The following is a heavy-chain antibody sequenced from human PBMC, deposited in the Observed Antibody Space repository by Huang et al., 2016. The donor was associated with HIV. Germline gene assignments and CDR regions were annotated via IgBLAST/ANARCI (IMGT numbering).Heavy chain of an antibody. J-gene: IGHJ4*02. Sequence: QVQLEQSGPAVRKPGSSVQVSCQASGGSFSDQTISWVRLAPGQRFEWMGALVPLCRAPADAQELKGGVTMTADESTATIYMELNSLTSEDTAVYYCAMSLRYQYDSRSYWGRYFDYWGQGTLVTVSS. D-gene: IGHD3-16*01. CDR1: GGSFSDQT. CDR2: LVPLCRAP. CDR3: AMSLRYQYDSRSYWGRYFDY. V-gene: IGHV1-69*01.